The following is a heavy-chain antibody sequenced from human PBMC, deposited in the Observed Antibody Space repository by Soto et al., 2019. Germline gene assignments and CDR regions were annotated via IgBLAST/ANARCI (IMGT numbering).Heavy chain of an antibody. CDR3: ARDRSIALDPTYYYSRMDV. CDR1: GYTFTSYY. D-gene: IGHD6-6*01. Sequence: ASVKVSCKASGYTFTSYYMHWVRQAPGQGLEWMGIINPSGGSTSYAQKFQGRVTMTRDTSTSTVYMELSSLRSEDTAVYYCARDRSIALDPTYYYSRMDVWGQGNTVTVSS. V-gene: IGHV1-46*01. CDR2: INPSGGST. J-gene: IGHJ6*02.